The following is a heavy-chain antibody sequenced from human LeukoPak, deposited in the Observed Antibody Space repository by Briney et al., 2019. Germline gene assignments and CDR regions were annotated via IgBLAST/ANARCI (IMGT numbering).Heavy chain of an antibody. D-gene: IGHD4-17*01. V-gene: IGHV3-53*01. CDR1: GFTVGSNY. Sequence: GGSLRLSCAASGFTVGSNYMSWVRQAPGKGLEWVSVIYSSGMTYYADSVKGRFTTSRDNSKNTLYFHMNSLRAEDTAVYYCARDLYGVSHDYWGQGTLVTVSS. J-gene: IGHJ4*02. CDR2: IYSSGMT. CDR3: ARDLYGVSHDY.